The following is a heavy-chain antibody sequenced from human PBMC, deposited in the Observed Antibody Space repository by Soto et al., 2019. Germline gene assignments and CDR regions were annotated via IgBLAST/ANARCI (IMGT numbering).Heavy chain of an antibody. V-gene: IGHV3-48*04. CDR3: ARGGMIVVVTPDAFDI. J-gene: IGHJ3*02. Sequence: PGGSLRLSCAASGFTFSSESMIWLRQAPGKGLEWVSYISGSGSSIYYADSVKGRFTISRDNAKNSLYLQMNSLRAEDTAVYYCARGGMIVVVTPDAFDIWGQGTMVTVS. CDR2: ISGSGSSI. CDR1: GFTFSSES. D-gene: IGHD3-22*01.